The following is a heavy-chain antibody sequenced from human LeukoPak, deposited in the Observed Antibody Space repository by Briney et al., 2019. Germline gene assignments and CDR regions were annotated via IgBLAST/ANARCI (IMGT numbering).Heavy chain of an antibody. D-gene: IGHD6-19*01. Sequence: ASVKVSCKASGYTFTSYTMHWVRQAPGQRLEWMGWINPNSGGTNYAQKFQGRVTMTRDTSISTAYMELSRLRSDDTAVYYRARDRRYSSGWYAKRWFDPWGQGTLVTVSS. J-gene: IGHJ5*02. CDR2: INPNSGGT. CDR3: ARDRRYSSGWYAKRWFDP. V-gene: IGHV1-2*02. CDR1: GYTFTSYT.